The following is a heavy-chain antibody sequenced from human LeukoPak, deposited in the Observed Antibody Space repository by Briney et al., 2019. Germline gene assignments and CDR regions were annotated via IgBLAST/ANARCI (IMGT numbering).Heavy chain of an antibody. J-gene: IGHJ6*02. D-gene: IGHD3-10*01. V-gene: IGHV3-23*01. CDR2: ISNPGVTT. Sequence: PGGSLRLSCAASGFTFNNYAMTWVRQAPGKGLEWVSSISNPGVTTHYAHSVKGRFTISRDNSRNTLFLQMNSLRAEDTAVYFCAKVLPLYYYYVMDVWGQGTTVTVSS. CDR1: GFTFNNYA. CDR3: AKVLPLYYYYVMDV.